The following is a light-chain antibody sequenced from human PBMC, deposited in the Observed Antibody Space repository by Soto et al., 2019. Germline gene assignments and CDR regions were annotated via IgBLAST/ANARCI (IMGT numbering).Light chain of an antibody. CDR3: QQYGSAPRT. CDR2: GAS. J-gene: IGKJ1*01. Sequence: EIVLTQSPGTLSLSPGERATLSCRASQRVSSSFLSWYQQKPGQAPRLLIYGASGRATGIPDRFSVSGSGTDFTLTISRLEPEDFAGYYCQQYGSAPRTFGLGTKVDIK. CDR1: QRVSSSF. V-gene: IGKV3-20*01.